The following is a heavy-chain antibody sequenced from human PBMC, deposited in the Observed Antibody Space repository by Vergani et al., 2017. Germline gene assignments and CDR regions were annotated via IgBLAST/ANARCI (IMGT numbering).Heavy chain of an antibody. Sequence: QVQLVESGGGVVQPGRSLRLSCAASGFTFSSYAMHWVRQAPGKGLEWVAVISYDGSNKSYADSVKGRFTISRDNSKNPLYLQMNSLRAEDTAVYYCARAIYYDSSGYYFYPRVDYWGQGTLVTVSS. CDR2: ISYDGSNK. J-gene: IGHJ4*02. D-gene: IGHD3-22*01. CDR1: GFTFSSYA. V-gene: IGHV3-30-3*01. CDR3: ARAIYYDSSGYYFYPRVDY.